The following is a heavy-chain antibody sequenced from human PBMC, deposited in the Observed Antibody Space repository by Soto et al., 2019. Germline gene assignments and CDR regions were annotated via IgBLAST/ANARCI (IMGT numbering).Heavy chain of an antibody. Sequence: QVQLVESGGGVVQPGRSLRLSCAASGFTFSSYAMHWVRQAPGKGLEWVAVISYDGSNKYYADSVKGRFTISRDNSKNTLYLQMNSLRAEDTAVYYCAREIEAAAVNWGQGTLVTASS. CDR3: AREIEAAAVN. CDR2: ISYDGSNK. D-gene: IGHD6-13*01. J-gene: IGHJ4*02. V-gene: IGHV3-30-3*01. CDR1: GFTFSSYA.